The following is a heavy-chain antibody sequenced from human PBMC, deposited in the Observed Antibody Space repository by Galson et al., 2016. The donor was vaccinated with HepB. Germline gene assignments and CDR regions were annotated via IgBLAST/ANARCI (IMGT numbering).Heavy chain of an antibody. CDR3: AKVVGRFGTGGDAFDS. CDR2: ISGSGGST. CDR1: GFTFSSYT. D-gene: IGHD3-10*01. J-gene: IGHJ3*02. V-gene: IGHV3-23*01. Sequence: SLRLSCAASGFTFSSYTMSWVRQAPGRGLVWVSLISGSGGSTHYADSVKGRFTISRDNSKNTLYLQMNSLRAEDTAVYYCAKVVGRFGTGGDAFDSWGQGTMVTVSS.